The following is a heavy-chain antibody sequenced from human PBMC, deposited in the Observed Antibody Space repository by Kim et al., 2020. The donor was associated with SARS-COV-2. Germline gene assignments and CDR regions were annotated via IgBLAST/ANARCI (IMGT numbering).Heavy chain of an antibody. CDR2: IYYSGST. Sequence: SETLSLTCTVSGGSISSYYWSWIRQPPVKGLEWIGYIYYSGSTNYNPSLKSRVTISVDTSKNQFSLKLSSVTAADTAVYYCARHSTSQQAPQYYFDYWGQGTLVTVSS. D-gene: IGHD2-2*01. CDR3: ARHSTSQQAPQYYFDY. CDR1: GGSISSYY. J-gene: IGHJ4*02. V-gene: IGHV4-59*08.